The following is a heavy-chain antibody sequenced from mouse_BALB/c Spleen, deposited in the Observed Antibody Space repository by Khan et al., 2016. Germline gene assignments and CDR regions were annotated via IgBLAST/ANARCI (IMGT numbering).Heavy chain of an antibody. CDR3: ASDNYENDYAMDY. CDR2: IYPENGNT. Sequence: VQLQQPGAELVRPGALVKLSCKASGFNITDYYIHWVKQRPEQGLEWIGWIYPENGNTIYDAQFKAKASITADTSSNTAYLQLSSLTSEDTAVYYCASDNYENDYAMDYWGQGTSVTVSS. CDR1: GFNITDYY. V-gene: IGHV14-1*02. J-gene: IGHJ4*01. D-gene: IGHD1-3*01.